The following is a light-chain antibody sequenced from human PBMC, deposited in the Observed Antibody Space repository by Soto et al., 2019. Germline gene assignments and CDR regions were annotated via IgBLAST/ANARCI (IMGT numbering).Light chain of an antibody. Sequence: QSALTQPAPLSGSPGQSITISCTGTSSDVGGYNYVSWYQQHQGKAPKLIIYDVNNRPSGVSNRFSGSKSGNTASLTISGLQAEDEADYYCSSYTSSSTYVFGTGTQLTVL. J-gene: IGLJ1*01. CDR1: SSDVGGYNY. CDR3: SSYTSSSTYV. V-gene: IGLV2-14*03. CDR2: DVN.